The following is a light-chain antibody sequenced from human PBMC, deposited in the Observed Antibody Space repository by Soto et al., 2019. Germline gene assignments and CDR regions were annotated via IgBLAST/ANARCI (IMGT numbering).Light chain of an antibody. J-gene: IGKJ1*01. CDR1: QSVSNNY. CDR3: QQSYSTPPWT. V-gene: IGKV3-20*01. CDR2: GAS. Sequence: EIVLTHSPGTLSLSPAERDDLXLMSIQSVSNNYLAWYQQKPGQAPRLLIYGASNRATGIPDRFSGSGSGTDFSLTISSLQPEDFATYYCQQSYSTPPWTFGQGTKVDIK.